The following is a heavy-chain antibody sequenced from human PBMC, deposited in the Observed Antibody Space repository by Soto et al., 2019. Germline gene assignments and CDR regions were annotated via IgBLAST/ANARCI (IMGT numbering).Heavy chain of an antibody. CDR2: IYYSGST. CDR1: GGSISSYY. CDR3: ARRYDFWSGYLYYYYMDV. J-gene: IGHJ6*03. D-gene: IGHD3-3*01. V-gene: IGHV4-59*08. Sequence: QVQLQESGPGLVKPSETLSLTCTVSGGSISSYYWSWIRQPPGKGLEWIGYIYYSGSTNYNPSLKSRVTISVDTSKNQFYLKLSSVTAADTAVYYCARRYDFWSGYLYYYYMDVWGKGTTVTVSS.